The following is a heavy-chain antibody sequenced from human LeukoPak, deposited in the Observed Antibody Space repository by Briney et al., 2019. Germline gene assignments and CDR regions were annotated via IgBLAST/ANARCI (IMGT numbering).Heavy chain of an antibody. CDR2: MNPNSGNT. Sequence: ASVKVSCKASGYTFTSYDINWVRQATGQGLEWMGWMNPNSGNTGYAQKFQGRVTMTRNTSISTAYMELSSLRSEDTAVYYCARSFVGCSTSCLWYFDLWGRGTLVTVPS. CDR3: ARSFVGCSTSCLWYFDL. CDR1: GYTFTSYD. V-gene: IGHV1-8*01. J-gene: IGHJ2*01. D-gene: IGHD2-2*01.